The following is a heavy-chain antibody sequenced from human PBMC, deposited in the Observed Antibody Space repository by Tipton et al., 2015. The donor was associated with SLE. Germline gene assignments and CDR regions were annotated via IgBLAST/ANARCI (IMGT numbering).Heavy chain of an antibody. Sequence: QVQLVQSGAEVKKPGASVKVSCKASGYTFTSFGISWVRQAPGQGLEWMGWMNPNSGNTGYAQKFQGRLSMTRSTSISTAYMELSSLRSEDTAVYYCASGAVFGDSWGQGTLVTVSS. V-gene: IGHV1-8*02. CDR1: GYTFTSFG. J-gene: IGHJ4*02. CDR3: ASGAVFGDS. CDR2: MNPNSGNT. D-gene: IGHD3-3*01.